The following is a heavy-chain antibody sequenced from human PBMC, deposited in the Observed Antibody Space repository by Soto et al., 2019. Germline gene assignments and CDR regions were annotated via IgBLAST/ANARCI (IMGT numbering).Heavy chain of an antibody. D-gene: IGHD1-7*01. Sequence: TLSLTCTVSGGSISSGGYYWSWIRQHPGKGLEWIGYIYYSGSTNYNPSLKSRVTISVDTSKNQFSLKLSSVTAADTAVYYCARGRTSPYYYYGMDVWGQGTTVTVSS. CDR2: IYYSGST. J-gene: IGHJ6*02. CDR1: GGSISSGGYY. V-gene: IGHV4-31*03. CDR3: ARGRTSPYYYYGMDV.